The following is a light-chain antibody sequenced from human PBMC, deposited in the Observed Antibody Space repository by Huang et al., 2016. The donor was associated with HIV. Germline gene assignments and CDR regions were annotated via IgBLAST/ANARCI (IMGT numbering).Light chain of an antibody. V-gene: IGKV3-11*01. J-gene: IGKJ1*01. CDR2: DAS. CDR1: QSVSTS. CDR3: QQRSDRPPWT. Sequence: EVVLTQSPATLSLSPGERATLSCRTSQSVSTSLAWFQQRPGQAPRLLIYDASNRVTGIPARFSGSGSGTDFTRTISSLEPEDFVTYYCQQRSDRPPWTFGQGTKVEFK.